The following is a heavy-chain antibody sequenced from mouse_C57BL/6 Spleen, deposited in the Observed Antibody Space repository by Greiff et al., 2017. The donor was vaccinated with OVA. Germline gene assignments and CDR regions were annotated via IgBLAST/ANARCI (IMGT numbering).Heavy chain of an antibody. CDR3: ARQRLRESYYYAMDY. Sequence: QVQLQQSGPELVKPGASVKLSCKASGYTFTSYDINWVKQRPGQGLEWIGWIYPRDGSTKYNEKFKGKATLTVDTSSSTAYMELHSLTSEDSAVYCCARQRLRESYYYAMDYWGQGTSVTVSS. CDR1: GYTFTSYD. V-gene: IGHV1-85*01. J-gene: IGHJ4*01. CDR2: IYPRDGST. D-gene: IGHD2-2*01.